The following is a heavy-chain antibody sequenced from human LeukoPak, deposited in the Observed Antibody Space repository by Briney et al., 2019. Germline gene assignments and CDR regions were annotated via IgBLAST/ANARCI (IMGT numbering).Heavy chain of an antibody. J-gene: IGHJ3*02. D-gene: IGHD6-13*01. V-gene: IGHV4-34*01. CDR3: ARDIAAAAFDAFDI. CDR2: INHSGST. Sequence: SETLSLTCAVYGGSFSGYYWSWIRQPPGKGLEWIGEINHSGSTNYNPSLKSRVTISVDTSKNQFSLKLSSVTAADTAVYYCARDIAAAAFDAFDIWGQGTMVTVSS. CDR1: GGSFSGYY.